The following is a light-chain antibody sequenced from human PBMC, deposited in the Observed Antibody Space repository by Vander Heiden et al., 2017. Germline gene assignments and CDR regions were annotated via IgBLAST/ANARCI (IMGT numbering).Light chain of an antibody. V-gene: IGLV5-45*03. CDR3: LIWHTSAWV. Sequence: QAVMTQPSSLSASPGASSSPTCTLRSDINVGTYRIYWYQQKPGSPPQYLLRYNSVSYKQQGSGVPSRFSGSKDASANAGIVLISGLQSEDEADYYCLIWHTSAWVFGGGTKLTVL. CDR1: SDINVGTYR. J-gene: IGLJ3*02. CDR2: YNSVSYK.